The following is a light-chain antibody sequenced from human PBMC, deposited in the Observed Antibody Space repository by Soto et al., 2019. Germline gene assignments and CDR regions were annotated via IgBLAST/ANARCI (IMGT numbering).Light chain of an antibody. Sequence: QSALTQPPSASGSPGQSVTISCTGTSSDVGAYNYVSWYQQHAGKAPKLVIYEVTKRPSGVPDRFSGSKSANTASLTGSGLQAEDEADYYCSSFASSNTWVFGGETKLTVL. CDR1: SSDVGAYNY. CDR2: EVT. J-gene: IGLJ3*02. CDR3: SSFASSNTWV. V-gene: IGLV2-8*01.